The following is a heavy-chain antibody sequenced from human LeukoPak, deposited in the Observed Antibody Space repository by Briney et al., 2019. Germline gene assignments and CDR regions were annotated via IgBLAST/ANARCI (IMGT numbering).Heavy chain of an antibody. J-gene: IGHJ4*02. CDR3: ASSRFLEWLYLLDY. D-gene: IGHD3-3*01. Sequence: ASVKVSCKASGYTFSGYYMHWVRQAPGQGLEWMGWINTNSGGTKYAQRFQGRVTMTRDTSISTAYMEVSRLRSDDTAVYFCASSRFLEWLYLLDYWGQGTLVTVSS. V-gene: IGHV1-2*02. CDR2: INTNSGGT. CDR1: GYTFSGYY.